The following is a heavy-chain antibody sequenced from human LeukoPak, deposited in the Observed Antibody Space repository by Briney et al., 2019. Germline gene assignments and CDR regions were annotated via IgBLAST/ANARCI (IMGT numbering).Heavy chain of an antibody. J-gene: IGHJ4*02. CDR3: ARVKVTIFGVVTNFDY. Sequence: ASVKVSCKVSGYTLTELSMHWVRQAPGQGLEWMGRINPNSGGTNYAQKFQGRVTMTRDTSISTAYMELSRLRSDDTAVYYCARVKVTIFGVVTNFDYWGQGTLVTVSS. V-gene: IGHV1-2*06. CDR1: GYTLTELS. D-gene: IGHD3-3*01. CDR2: INPNSGGT.